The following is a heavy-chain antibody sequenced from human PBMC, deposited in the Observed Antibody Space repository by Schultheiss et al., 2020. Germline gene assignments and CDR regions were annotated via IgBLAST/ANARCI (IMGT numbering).Heavy chain of an antibody. Sequence: GGSLRLSCAASGFTFSSYAMSWVRQAPGKGLEWVSSISSSSSTIYYADSVKGRFTISRDNAKNSLYLQMNSLRAEDTAVYYCARGSSGWFDAFDIWGQGTMVTVSS. CDR1: GFTFSSYA. CDR3: ARGSSGWFDAFDI. CDR2: ISSSSSTI. D-gene: IGHD6-19*01. J-gene: IGHJ3*02. V-gene: IGHV3-48*01.